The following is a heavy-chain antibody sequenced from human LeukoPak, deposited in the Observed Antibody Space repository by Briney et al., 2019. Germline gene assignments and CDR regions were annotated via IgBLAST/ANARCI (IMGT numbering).Heavy chain of an antibody. CDR3: AREQPYYGSGDDAFDI. CDR1: GGSISSSSYY. D-gene: IGHD3-10*01. CDR2: IYYSGST. V-gene: IGHV4-39*07. J-gene: IGHJ3*02. Sequence: SETLSLTCTVSGGSISSSSYYWGWIRQPPGKGLEWIGSIYYSGSTYYNPSLKSRVTISVDTSKNQFSLKLSSVTAADTAVYYCAREQPYYGSGDDAFDIWGQGTMVTVSS.